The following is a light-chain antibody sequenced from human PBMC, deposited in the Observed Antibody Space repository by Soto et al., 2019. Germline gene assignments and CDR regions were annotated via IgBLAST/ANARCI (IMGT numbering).Light chain of an antibody. CDR2: AAS. CDR1: QNIRND. Sequence: IQITQSTSSLSASVGDRVTISCRASQNIRNDLGWYQQRVGRAPRLLIYAASSLDDGVPSRFSGSGSGTDFTLTISSLQPEDSATYYCLYDFKFPRTFAQG. J-gene: IGKJ1*01. V-gene: IGKV1-6*01. CDR3: LYDFKFPRT.